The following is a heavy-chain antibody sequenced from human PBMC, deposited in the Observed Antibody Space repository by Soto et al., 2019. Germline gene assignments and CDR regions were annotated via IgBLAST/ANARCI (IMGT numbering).Heavy chain of an antibody. V-gene: IGHV3-7*01. CDR3: TSYLNLDAH. D-gene: IGHD1-20*01. J-gene: IGHJ4*02. Sequence: GGSLRLSCAASGFIFRNVWMTWVRQAPGKGLECLACINPDGSEKYYVDSVKGRFTVSRDNASNSLYVQMNSLRADDTAVYYCTSYLNLDAHWGQGNLVIVAS. CDR2: INPDGSEK. CDR1: GFIFRNVW.